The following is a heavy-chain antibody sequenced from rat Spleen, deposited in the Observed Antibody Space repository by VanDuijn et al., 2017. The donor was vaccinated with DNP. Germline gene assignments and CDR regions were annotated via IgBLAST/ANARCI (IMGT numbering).Heavy chain of an antibody. D-gene: IGHD1-3*01. CDR1: GFSLTSYD. Sequence: QVQLKESGPGLVQPSQTLSLTCTVSGFSLTSYDVHWVRQPPGKGLEWMGLIGNTGGTRYKAVFKSRLSSSKDTSKSQVFLQMNSLQPEDTATYYCASTLVNYGTYGYYAMDAWGQGTSVTVSS. CDR2: IGNTGGT. V-gene: IGHV2-41*01. CDR3: ASTLVNYGTYGYYAMDA. J-gene: IGHJ4*01.